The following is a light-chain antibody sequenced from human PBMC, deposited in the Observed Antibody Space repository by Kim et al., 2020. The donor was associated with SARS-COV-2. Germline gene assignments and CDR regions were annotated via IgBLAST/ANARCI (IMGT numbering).Light chain of an antibody. V-gene: IGLV3-1*01. CDR2: QDT. CDR1: KLGDKY. CDR3: QAWDSSTKV. J-gene: IGLJ1*01. Sequence: SVSPGQTASITCSGDKLGDKYACWYQQKPGQSPVVVIYQDTKRPSGIPERFSGSNSGNTATLTISGTQAMDEADYYCQAWDSSTKVFGTGTKVTVL.